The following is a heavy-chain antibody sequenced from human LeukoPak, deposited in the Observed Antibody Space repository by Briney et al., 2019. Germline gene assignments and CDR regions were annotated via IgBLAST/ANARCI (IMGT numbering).Heavy chain of an antibody. CDR1: GGSISSSSYY. CDR2: IYYSGST. Sequence: SETLSLTCTVSGGSISSSSYYWGWIRQPPGKGLEWIGGIYYSGSTYYNPSLKSRVTISVDTSKNQFSLKLSSVTAADTAVYYCARDRRVYYYDSSGYYTYWGQGTLVTVSS. D-gene: IGHD3-22*01. J-gene: IGHJ4*02. CDR3: ARDRRVYYYDSSGYYTY. V-gene: IGHV4-39*07.